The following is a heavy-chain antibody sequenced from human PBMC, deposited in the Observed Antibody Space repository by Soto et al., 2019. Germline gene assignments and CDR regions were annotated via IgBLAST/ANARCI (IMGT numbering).Heavy chain of an antibody. CDR1: EDRSTSLW. CDR3: ARMPIYFYSYMDV. Sequence: RGAEDRSTSLWSGWVSKKPGKGLEWMGIIYPGDSDTRYSPSFQGQVTISADKSISTAYLQWSSLKASDTAMYYCARMPIYFYSYMDVWGKGTTVTVSS. V-gene: IGHV5-51*01. D-gene: IGHD2-2*01. CDR2: IYPGDSDT. J-gene: IGHJ6*03.